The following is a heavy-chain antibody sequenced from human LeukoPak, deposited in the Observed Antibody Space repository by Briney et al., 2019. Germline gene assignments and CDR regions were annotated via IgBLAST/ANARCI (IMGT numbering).Heavy chain of an antibody. Sequence: GGSLRLSCAASGFTFNSYWMHWVRQAPGKGLVWVSRINSDGSGTSDADFVKGRFTISRDNSKNTLYLQMNSLRADDTAVYYCASLHDIVIIPDATIDYCGQGTLVTVSS. CDR2: INSDGSGT. CDR3: ASLHDIVIIPDATIDY. V-gene: IGHV3-74*01. D-gene: IGHD2-2*01. CDR1: GFTFNSYW. J-gene: IGHJ4*02.